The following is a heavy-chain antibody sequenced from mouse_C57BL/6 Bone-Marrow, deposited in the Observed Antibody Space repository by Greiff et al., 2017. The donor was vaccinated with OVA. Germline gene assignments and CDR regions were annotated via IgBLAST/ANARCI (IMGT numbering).Heavy chain of an antibody. V-gene: IGHV1-81*01. Sequence: QVQLQQSGAELARPGASVKLSCKASGYTFTSYGISWVKQRPGQGLEWIGEINPRSGSTYYNEKFKGKATLTADKSSSTAYMELRSLTSEDSAVYFCARCGYYGSSYLDYWGQGTTLTVSS. CDR3: ARCGYYGSSYLDY. CDR1: GYTFTSYG. D-gene: IGHD1-1*01. J-gene: IGHJ2*01. CDR2: INPRSGST.